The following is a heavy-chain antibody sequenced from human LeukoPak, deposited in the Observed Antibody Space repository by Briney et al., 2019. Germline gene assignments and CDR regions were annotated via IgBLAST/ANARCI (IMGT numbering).Heavy chain of an antibody. Sequence: SGTLSLTCTVSGGSISSGGYYWSWIRQHPGKGLEWIGYIYYSGSTYYNPSLKSRVTISVDTSKNQFSLKLSSVTAADTAVYYCARSRYSSSWTDDPFDYWGQGTLVTVSS. D-gene: IGHD6-13*01. CDR1: GGSISSGGYY. CDR3: ARSRYSSSWTDDPFDY. J-gene: IGHJ4*02. V-gene: IGHV4-31*03. CDR2: IYYSGST.